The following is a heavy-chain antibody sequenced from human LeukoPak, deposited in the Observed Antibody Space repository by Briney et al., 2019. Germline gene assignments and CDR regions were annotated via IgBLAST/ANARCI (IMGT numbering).Heavy chain of an antibody. CDR2: ISSSSSYI. J-gene: IGHJ5*02. Sequence: PGGSLRLSCAASGFTFSSYSMSWVRQAPGKGLEWVSSISSSSSYIYYADSVKGRFTISRDNAKNSLYLQMNSLRAEDTAVYYCARDVIAAAFDPWGQGTLVTVSS. D-gene: IGHD6-13*01. V-gene: IGHV3-21*01. CDR3: ARDVIAAAFDP. CDR1: GFTFSSYS.